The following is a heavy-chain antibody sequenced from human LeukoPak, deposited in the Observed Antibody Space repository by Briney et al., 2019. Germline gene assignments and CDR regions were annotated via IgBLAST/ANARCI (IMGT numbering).Heavy chain of an antibody. Sequence: PSGTLSLTCTVSGGSISTYYWSWIRQPPGKGLEWIGYIYYSGSTNYNPSLKSRVTISVDTSKNQFSLKLSSVTAADTAVYYCARDYLGSLDYWGQGTLVTVSS. V-gene: IGHV4-59*01. CDR1: GGSISTYY. CDR2: IYYSGST. CDR3: ARDYLGSLDY. D-gene: IGHD3-16*01. J-gene: IGHJ4*02.